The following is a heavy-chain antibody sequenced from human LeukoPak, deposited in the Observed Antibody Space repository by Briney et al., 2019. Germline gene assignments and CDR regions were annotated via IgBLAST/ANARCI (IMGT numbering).Heavy chain of an antibody. D-gene: IGHD5-24*01. V-gene: IGHV1-69*13. J-gene: IGHJ4*02. CDR3: ARDRGRWLQLLAY. CDR1: GGTFSSSG. CDR2: IIPIFGSA. Sequence: SVKVSCKASGGTFSSSGISWVRQAPGQGLEWMGGIIPIFGSANYAQKFQGRVTITADESTSTAYMELSSLRSEDTAVYYCARDRGRWLQLLAYWGQGTLVTVSS.